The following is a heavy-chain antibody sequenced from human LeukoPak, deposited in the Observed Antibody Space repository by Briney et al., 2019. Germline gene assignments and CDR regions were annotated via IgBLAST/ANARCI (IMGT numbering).Heavy chain of an antibody. Sequence: GGSLRLSCAASGFTFSSYGMHWVRQAPGKGLEWVAVIWYDGSNKYYADSVKGRFTISRDNSKNTLYLQMNSLRAEDTAVHYCAKNAGGGSSPGDYWGQGTLVTVSS. J-gene: IGHJ4*02. CDR3: AKNAGGGSSPGDY. CDR2: IWYDGSNK. CDR1: GFTFSSYG. V-gene: IGHV3-33*06. D-gene: IGHD2-15*01.